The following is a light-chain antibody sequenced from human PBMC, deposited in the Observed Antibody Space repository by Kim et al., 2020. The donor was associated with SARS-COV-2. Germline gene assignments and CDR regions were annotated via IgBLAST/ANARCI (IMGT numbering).Light chain of an antibody. CDR1: QSVLYSSNNKNY. Sequence: DIVMTQSPDSLAVSLGERATINCKSSQSVLYSSNNKNYLAWYQQKPGQPPKLLIYWASTRESGVPDRFSGSGSGTDFTLTISSLQAEDVAVYYCQQYYSTPFTFAPGTKVDIK. V-gene: IGKV4-1*01. CDR3: QQYYSTPFT. J-gene: IGKJ3*01. CDR2: WAS.